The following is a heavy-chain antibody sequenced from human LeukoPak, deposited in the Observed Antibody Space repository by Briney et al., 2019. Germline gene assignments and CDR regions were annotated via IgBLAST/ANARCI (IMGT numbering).Heavy chain of an antibody. CDR2: IYYSGST. CDR3: ARDSWWTAAGYYYYMDV. D-gene: IGHD6-13*01. Sequence: SETLSLTCTVSGGYISSSSYYWGWIRQPPGKGLEWIGSIYYSGSTYYNPSLKSRVTISVDTSKNQFSLKLSSVTAADTAVYYCARDSWWTAAGYYYYMDVWGKGTTVTVSS. V-gene: IGHV4-39*07. J-gene: IGHJ6*03. CDR1: GGYISSSSYY.